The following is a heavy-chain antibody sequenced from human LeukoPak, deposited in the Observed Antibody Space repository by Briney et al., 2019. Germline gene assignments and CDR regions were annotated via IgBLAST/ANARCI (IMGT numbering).Heavy chain of an antibody. J-gene: IGHJ5*02. D-gene: IGHD3-22*01. V-gene: IGHV4-31*03. CDR3: ARGERAMIVVAPSWFDP. Sequence: PSQTLSLTCTVSGGSISSGGYYWSWIRQHPGKGLEWIGYIYYSGSTYYNPSLKSRVTISVDTSKNQFSLKLSSVTAADTAVYYCARGERAMIVVAPSWFDPWGQGTLVTVSS. CDR1: GGSISSGGYY. CDR2: IYYSGST.